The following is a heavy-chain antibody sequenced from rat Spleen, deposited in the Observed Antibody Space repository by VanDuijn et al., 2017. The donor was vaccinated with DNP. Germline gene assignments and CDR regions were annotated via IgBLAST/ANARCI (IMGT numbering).Heavy chain of an antibody. CDR3: ARLIAISTHAMDA. Sequence: EVQLQESGPGLVKPSQSLSLTCSVTGYSITSSYRWNWIRKFPGNKLEWMGYINSAGSTNYNPSLKSRISITRDTSKNQFFLQVNSVTTEDTATYYLARLIAISTHAMDAWGQGTSVTVSS. V-gene: IGHV3-3*01. D-gene: IGHD1-2*01. CDR2: INSAGST. J-gene: IGHJ4*01. CDR1: GYSITSSYR.